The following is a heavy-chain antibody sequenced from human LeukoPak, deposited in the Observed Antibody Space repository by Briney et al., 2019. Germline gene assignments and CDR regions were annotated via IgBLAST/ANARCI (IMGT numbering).Heavy chain of an antibody. J-gene: IGHJ4*02. CDR2: IIPISNTA. CDR3: ARWAGYSSGWYWGPFDY. Sequence: SVKVSCKASGGTFSSHAISWVRLAPGQGLEWMGAIIPISNTANYAQKFQGRVTITADESTSTAYMELSSLTSEDTAVYYCARWAGYSSGWYWGPFDYWGQGTLVTVSS. D-gene: IGHD6-19*01. CDR1: GGTFSSHA. V-gene: IGHV1-69*13.